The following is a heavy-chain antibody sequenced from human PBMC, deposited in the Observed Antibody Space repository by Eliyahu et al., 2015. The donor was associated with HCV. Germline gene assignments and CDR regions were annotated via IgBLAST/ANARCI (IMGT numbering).Heavy chain of an antibody. Sequence: EVQLVESGGGLVKPGGSLRLSCXASGFTFSSYSMNWVRQAPGKGLEWVSSISSSSSYIYYADSVKGRFTISRDNAKNSLYLQMNSLRAEDTAVYYCASIVGATSDYWGQGTLVTVSS. V-gene: IGHV3-21*01. D-gene: IGHD1-26*01. CDR2: ISSSSSYI. CDR1: GFTFSSYS. CDR3: ASIVGATSDY. J-gene: IGHJ4*02.